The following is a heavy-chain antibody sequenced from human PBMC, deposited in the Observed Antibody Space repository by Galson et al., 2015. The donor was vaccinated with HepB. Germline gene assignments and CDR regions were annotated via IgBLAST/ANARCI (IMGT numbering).Heavy chain of an antibody. CDR3: ARPNGLAAAGSLIAFDI. J-gene: IGHJ3*02. V-gene: IGHV5-51*03. Sequence: QSGAEVKKPGESLKISCKGSGYSFTSYWIGWVRQMPGKGLEWMGIIYPGDSDTRYSPSFQGQVTISADKSISTAYLQWSSLKASDTAMYYCARPNGLAAAGSLIAFDIWGQGTMVTVSS. CDR1: GYSFTSYW. D-gene: IGHD6-13*01. CDR2: IYPGDSDT.